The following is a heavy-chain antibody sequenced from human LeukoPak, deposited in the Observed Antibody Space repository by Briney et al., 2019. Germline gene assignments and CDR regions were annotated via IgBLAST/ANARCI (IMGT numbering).Heavy chain of an antibody. V-gene: IGHV3-48*01. CDR1: GFTFSSYS. Sequence: GGSLRLSCAASGFTFSSYSMNWVRQAPGKGLEWVSYISSSSSTIYYADSVKGRFTISRDNSKNTLYLQMNSLRAEDTAVYYCARMGSPYDSSGYYFDYWGQGTLVTVSS. CDR2: ISSSSSTI. D-gene: IGHD3-22*01. CDR3: ARMGSPYDSSGYYFDY. J-gene: IGHJ4*02.